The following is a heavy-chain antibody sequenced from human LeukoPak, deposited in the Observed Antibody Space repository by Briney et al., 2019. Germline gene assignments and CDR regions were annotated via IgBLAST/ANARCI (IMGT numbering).Heavy chain of an antibody. CDR1: GFTFSSYA. J-gene: IGHJ4*02. D-gene: IGHD1-7*01. CDR3: ARYKLFLELREYYFDY. V-gene: IGHV3-30-3*01. CDR2: ISYDGSNK. Sequence: GGSLRLSCAAPGFTFSSYAMHWVRQAPGKGLEWVAVISYDGSNKYYADSVKGRFTISRDNSKNTLYLQMNSLRAVDTAVYYCARYKLFLELREYYFDYWGQGTLVTVSS.